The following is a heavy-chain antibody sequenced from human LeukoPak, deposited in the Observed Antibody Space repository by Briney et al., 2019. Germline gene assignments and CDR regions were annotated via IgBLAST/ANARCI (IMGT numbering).Heavy chain of an antibody. V-gene: IGHV3-23*01. CDR2: ISGNGGGT. J-gene: IGHJ4*02. CDR3: ARHEVRGATTTFDY. CDR1: GLTFSSYG. Sequence: GVSLRLSCAASGLTFSSYGMSWVRQAPGKGLEWVSGISGNGGGTKYADSVKGRFTISRDNSKNTLYPQMSGLRADDTAVYYCARHEVRGATTTFDYWGQGTLVTVSS. D-gene: IGHD1-26*01.